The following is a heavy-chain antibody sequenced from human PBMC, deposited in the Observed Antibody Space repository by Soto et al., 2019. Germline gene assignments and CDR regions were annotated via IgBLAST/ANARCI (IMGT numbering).Heavy chain of an antibody. V-gene: IGHV4-34*01. CDR3: ASLRIHGYYGMDV. Sequence: QVQLQQWGAGLLKPSETLSLTCAVYGGSFSGYYWSWIRQPPGKGLEWIGEINHSGSTNYNPSLKSRVTISVDTSKNQFSLTLSSVTAADTAVYYCASLRIHGYYGMDVWCQGTTVTVSS. J-gene: IGHJ6*02. CDR1: GGSFSGYY. CDR2: INHSGST.